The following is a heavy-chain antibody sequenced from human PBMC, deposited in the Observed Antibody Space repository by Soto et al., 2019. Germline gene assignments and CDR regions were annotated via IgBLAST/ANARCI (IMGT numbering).Heavy chain of an antibody. J-gene: IGHJ5*02. V-gene: IGHV4-39*01. CDR1: GGSISSSSYY. CDR3: ARHFPITMVRGALNWFDP. CDR2: IYYSGST. Sequence: SETLSLTCTVSGGSISSSSYYWGWIRQPPGKGLEWIGSIYYSGSTYYNPSLKSRVTISVDTSKNQFSLKLSSVTAADTAVYYCARHFPITMVRGALNWFDPWGQGTLVTVSS. D-gene: IGHD3-10*01.